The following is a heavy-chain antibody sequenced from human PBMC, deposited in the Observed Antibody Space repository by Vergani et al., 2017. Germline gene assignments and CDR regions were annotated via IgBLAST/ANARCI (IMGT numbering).Heavy chain of an antibody. J-gene: IGHJ2*01. CDR1: GYSISSGYY. CDR2: IYHSGST. CDR3: ARVDTVTTYWYFDL. D-gene: IGHD4-17*01. V-gene: IGHV4-38-2*01. Sequence: QVQLQESGPGLVKPSETLSLTCAVSGYSISSGYYWGWIRQPPGKGLGWIGSIYHSGSTYYNPSLKSRVTISVDTSKNQFSLKLSSVTAADTAVYYCARVDTVTTYWYFDLWGRGTLVTVSS.